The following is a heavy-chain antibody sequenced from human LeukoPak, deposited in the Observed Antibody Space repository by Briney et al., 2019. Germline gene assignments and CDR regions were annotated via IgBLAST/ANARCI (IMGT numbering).Heavy chain of an antibody. D-gene: IGHD4-17*01. V-gene: IGHV4-31*03. CDR3: ARVLPHRHLRYGYYGRRGYAFDI. CDR1: GGSISSGGYY. Sequence: ASETLSLTCTVSGGSISSGGYYWSWIRQHPGKGLEWIGYTYYSGSTYYNPSLKSRVIISVDTSKNQFSLKLSSVTAADTAVYYCARVLPHRHLRYGYYGRRGYAFDIWGQGTMVTVSS. J-gene: IGHJ3*02. CDR2: TYYSGST.